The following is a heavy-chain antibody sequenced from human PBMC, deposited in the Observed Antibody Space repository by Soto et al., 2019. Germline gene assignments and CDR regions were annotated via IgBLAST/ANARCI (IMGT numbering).Heavy chain of an antibody. Sequence: PSETLSLTCTVSGASISGFYWSWIRKSAGKGLEWIGRIYATGTTDYNPSLKSRVMMSVDTSKKQFSLELRSVTAADTAVYYCVRGGTKTLRDWFDPWGQGISVTV. CDR1: GASISGFY. V-gene: IGHV4-4*07. D-gene: IGHD1-1*01. CDR3: VRGGTKTLRDWFDP. CDR2: IYATGTT. J-gene: IGHJ5*02.